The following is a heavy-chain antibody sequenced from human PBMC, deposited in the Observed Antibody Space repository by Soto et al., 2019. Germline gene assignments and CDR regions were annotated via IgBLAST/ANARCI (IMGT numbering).Heavy chain of an antibody. Sequence: EVQLVESGGGLVKQGGSLRLSCAASGFTFKLYTMHWVRQAPGKGLEWVSFCTPSSSYISYADSVEGRFTISRDNARNSLYLQIHNLRAEDTAVYYCARDAASSLDHWGQGTLVTVSS. D-gene: IGHD6-13*01. CDR1: GFTFKLYT. J-gene: IGHJ4*02. CDR3: ARDAASSLDH. CDR2: CTPSSSYI. V-gene: IGHV3-21*01.